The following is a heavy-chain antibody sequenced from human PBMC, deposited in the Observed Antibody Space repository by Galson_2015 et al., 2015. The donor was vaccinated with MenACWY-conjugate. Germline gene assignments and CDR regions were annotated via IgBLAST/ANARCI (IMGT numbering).Heavy chain of an antibody. CDR3: ARGIDL. D-gene: IGHD2-15*01. CDR2: INGDGSRT. Sequence: SLRLSCAASFPFSSYWLYWVRQAPGKGLVWVSRINGDGSRTTYADSVKGRFTISRDNAKNTLFLQMNSLRAEDTAVYYCARGIDLWGRGTLVTVSS. J-gene: IGHJ2*01. CDR1: FPFSSYW. V-gene: IGHV3-74*03.